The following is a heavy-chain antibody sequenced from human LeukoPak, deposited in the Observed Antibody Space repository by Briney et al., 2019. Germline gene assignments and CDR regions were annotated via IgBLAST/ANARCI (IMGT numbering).Heavy chain of an antibody. D-gene: IGHD2-2*02. CDR2: ISSSGSTK. Sequence: GGSLRLSCGASGITFSSYSMNWVRQAPGKGLEWVSYISSSGSTKYYADSVKGRFTISRDNARNSLYLQMNSLRAEDTAVYYCARNYQLLYGDAFDIWGQGTMVTVSS. CDR3: ARNYQLLYGDAFDI. V-gene: IGHV3-48*01. CDR1: GITFSSYS. J-gene: IGHJ3*02.